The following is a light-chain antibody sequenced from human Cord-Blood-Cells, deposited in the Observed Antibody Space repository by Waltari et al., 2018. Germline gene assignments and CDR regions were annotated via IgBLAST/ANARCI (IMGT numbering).Light chain of an antibody. Sequence: AIRMTQSPSSFSASTGDRVTITCRASQGISSYLAWYQQKPGKAPKLLIYAASTLQSGVPSRFSGSGSGTDFTLTISSLQSEDFAVYYCQQYNNWYTFGQGTKLEIK. V-gene: IGKV1-8*01. CDR2: AAS. CDR1: QGISSY. J-gene: IGKJ2*01. CDR3: QQYNNWYT.